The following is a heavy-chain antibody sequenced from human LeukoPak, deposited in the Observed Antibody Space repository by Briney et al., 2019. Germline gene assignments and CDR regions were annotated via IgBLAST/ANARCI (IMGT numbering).Heavy chain of an antibody. D-gene: IGHD6-13*01. CDR1: GFTFSSYE. V-gene: IGHV3-48*03. CDR3: ARLAAAGIGYFDY. Sequence: PGGSLRLSCAASGFTFSSYEMNWVRQAPGKGLEGVSYISSSGSTIYYADSVKGRFTISRDNAKNSLYLQMNSLRAEDTAVYYCARLAAAGIGYFDYWGQGTLVTVSS. J-gene: IGHJ4*02. CDR2: ISSSGSTI.